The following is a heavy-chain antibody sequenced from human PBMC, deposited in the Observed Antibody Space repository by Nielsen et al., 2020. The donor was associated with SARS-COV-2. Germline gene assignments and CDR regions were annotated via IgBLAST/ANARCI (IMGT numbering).Heavy chain of an antibody. V-gene: IGHV3-33*01. Sequence: GGSLRLSCRASGLVFGTYGMHWVRQAPGKGLEWVAGIRYDGSNENYAESVKGRFTISRDNSNNTLFLQMDSLTADDTAVYFCARLSKFWSGYNDYWGQGTLVTVSS. CDR3: ARLSKFWSGYNDY. CDR1: GLVFGTYG. J-gene: IGHJ4*02. CDR2: IRYDGSNE. D-gene: IGHD3-3*01.